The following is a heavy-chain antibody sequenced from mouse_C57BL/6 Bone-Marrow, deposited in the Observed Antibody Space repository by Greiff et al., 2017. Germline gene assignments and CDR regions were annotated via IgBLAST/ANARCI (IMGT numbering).Heavy chain of an antibody. J-gene: IGHJ3*01. CDR1: GFTFSDYY. CDR2: ISNGGGST. CDR3: ARQNDYGWFAY. V-gene: IGHV5-12*01. D-gene: IGHD2-4*01. Sequence: DVMLVESGGGLVQPGGSLKLSCAASGFTFSDYYMYWVRQTPEKRLEWVAYISNGGGSTYYPDTVKGRFTISRDNAKNTLYLQMSRLKSEDTAMYYCARQNDYGWFAYWGQGTLVTVSA.